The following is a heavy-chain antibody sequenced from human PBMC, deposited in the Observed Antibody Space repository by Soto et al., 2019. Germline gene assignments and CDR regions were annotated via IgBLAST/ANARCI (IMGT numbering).Heavy chain of an antibody. J-gene: IGHJ6*03. V-gene: IGHV3-74*01. D-gene: IGHD3-10*01. CDR2: INSDGSST. CDR3: ARDPYVSGSYYYYYDYMAV. Sequence: GSLRLSCAASGFTFSSYWMHWVRQAPGKGLVWVSRINSDGSSTSYADSVKGRFTISRDNAKNTLYLQMNSLRAEDTAVYYCARDPYVSGSYYYYYDYMAVWGKGTTVTVSS. CDR1: GFTFSSYW.